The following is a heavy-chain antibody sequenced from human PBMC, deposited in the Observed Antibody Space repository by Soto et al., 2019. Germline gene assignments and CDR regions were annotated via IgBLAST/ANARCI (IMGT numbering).Heavy chain of an antibody. CDR3: SILVIVVVVAAPYTDAFDF. J-gene: IGHJ3*01. V-gene: IGHV5-51*01. Sequence: GESLTVSWKGSGYRFTSYWSGRVRQMPGKGLEWMGIIYPGDSDTRYSPSFQGQVTISADKSISTAYLQWSSLTASDTDTYNWSILVIVVVVAAPYTDAFDFLXHRTRVTVSS. D-gene: IGHD2-15*01. CDR2: IYPGDSDT. CDR1: GYRFTSYW.